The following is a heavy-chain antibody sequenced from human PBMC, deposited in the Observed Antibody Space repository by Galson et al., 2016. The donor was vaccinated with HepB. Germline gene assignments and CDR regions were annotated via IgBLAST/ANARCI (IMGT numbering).Heavy chain of an antibody. D-gene: IGHD7-27*01. CDR1: GFTFSTYG. J-gene: IGHJ4*02. CDR3: ASGEPIVGREFDY. Sequence: SLRLSCAASGFTFSTYGMHWVRQAPGKGLEWVAVILHDGTNKYYADSVKGRFTLSRDNSKNTLHLQMNRLGAEDTALYYWASGEPIVGREFDYWGQGTLVTVSS. V-gene: IGHV3-33*08. CDR2: ILHDGTNK.